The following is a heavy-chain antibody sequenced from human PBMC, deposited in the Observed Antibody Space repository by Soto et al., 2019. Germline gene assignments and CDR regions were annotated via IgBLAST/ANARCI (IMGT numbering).Heavy chain of an antibody. CDR3: ARDRLDIVVVPAAIYYYYGMDV. CDR1: GYTFTGYY. D-gene: IGHD2-2*01. J-gene: IGHJ6*04. Sequence: GASVKVSCKASGYTFTGYYMHWVRQAPGQGLEWMGWINPNSGGTNYAQKFQGWVTMTRDTSISTAYMELSRLRSDDTAVYYCARDRLDIVVVPAAIYYYYGMDVWGKGTTVTVSS. CDR2: INPNSGGT. V-gene: IGHV1-2*04.